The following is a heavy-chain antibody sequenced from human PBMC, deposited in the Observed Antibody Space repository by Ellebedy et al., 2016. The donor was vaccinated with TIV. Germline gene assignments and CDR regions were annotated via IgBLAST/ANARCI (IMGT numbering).Heavy chain of an antibody. CDR1: GGSISSSSYY. V-gene: IGHV4-39*07. J-gene: IGHJ4*02. CDR2: IYYSGST. CDR3: ARSQDGYGDYLDFDY. D-gene: IGHD4-17*01. Sequence: SETLSLTXTVSGGSISSSSYYWGWIRQPPGKGLEWIGSIYYSGSTNYNPSLKSRVTISVDTSKNQFSLKLSSVTAADTAVYYCARSQDGYGDYLDFDYWGQGTLVTVSS.